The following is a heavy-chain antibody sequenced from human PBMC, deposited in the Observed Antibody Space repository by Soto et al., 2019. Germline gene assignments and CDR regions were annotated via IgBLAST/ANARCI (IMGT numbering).Heavy chain of an antibody. J-gene: IGHJ4*02. V-gene: IGHV4-4*01. CDR3: ARLVYDTRLNYIYFDF. Sequence: LSLPYAVSGVCISSGNWWTWVRQSPQRGLEYIGEIFHDGTANYYPSFERRVAISVDTSKNQFSLKLTSVTAADTAIYFCARLVYDTRLNYIYFDFWGQGTLVTVSS. D-gene: IGHD3-10*01. CDR2: IFHDGTA. CDR1: GVCISSGNW.